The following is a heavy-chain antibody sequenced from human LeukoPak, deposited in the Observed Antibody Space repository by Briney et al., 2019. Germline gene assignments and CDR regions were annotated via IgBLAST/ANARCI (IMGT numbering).Heavy chain of an antibody. Sequence: GGSLRLSCAASGFTFSSYGMHWVRQAPGKGLEWVAFIRYDGSNKYYADSVKGRFTISRDNSKNTLYLQMNSLRAEDTAVYYCAKDIDRGVIIKGAFDIWGQGTMVTVSS. D-gene: IGHD3-10*01. CDR2: IRYDGSNK. CDR3: AKDIDRGVIIKGAFDI. CDR1: GFTFSSYG. J-gene: IGHJ3*02. V-gene: IGHV3-30*02.